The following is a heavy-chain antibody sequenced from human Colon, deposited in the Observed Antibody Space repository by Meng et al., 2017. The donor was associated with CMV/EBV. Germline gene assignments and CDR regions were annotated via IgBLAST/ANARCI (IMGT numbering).Heavy chain of an antibody. J-gene: IGHJ4*02. V-gene: IGHV4-4*07. Sequence: VQRRGSGPGLVKPSETPSVTWPVSGASITSYYWSWIRQPAGKGLEWIGRVYISGNTNYNPSLKSRVTMSIDTSKNQLSLNIRSVTAADTAVYYCARDSNLSGLAYWGQGTLVTVSS. CDR1: GASITSYY. CDR2: VYISGNT. CDR3: ARDSNLSGLAY. D-gene: IGHD3-10*01.